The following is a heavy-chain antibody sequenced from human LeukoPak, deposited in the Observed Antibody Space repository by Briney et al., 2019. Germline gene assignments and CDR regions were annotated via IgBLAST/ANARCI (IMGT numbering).Heavy chain of an antibody. CDR2: IWYDGSNK. Sequence: RPGGSLRLSCAASGFTFSSYVMHWVRQAPGKGLEWVAVIWYDGSNKYYADSVKGRFTISRDNSKNTLYLQMNSLRAEDTAVYYCAGGEYDFWSGYYLGGLYWGQGTLVTVSS. CDR1: GFTFSSYV. D-gene: IGHD3-3*01. J-gene: IGHJ4*02. V-gene: IGHV3-33*01. CDR3: AGGEYDFWSGYYLGGLY.